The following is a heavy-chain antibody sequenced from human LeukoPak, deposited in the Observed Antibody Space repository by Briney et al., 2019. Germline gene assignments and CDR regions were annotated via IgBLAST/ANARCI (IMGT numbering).Heavy chain of an antibody. CDR2: IIPIFGTA. CDR3: ARDYGYYGSGSYYNRGAFDI. CDR1: GGTFSSYA. D-gene: IGHD3-10*01. Sequence: ASVKVSCKASGGTFSSYAISWVRQAPGRGLEWMGGIIPIFGTANYAQKFQGRVTITADESTSTAYMELSSLRSEDTAVYYCARDYGYYGSGSYYNRGAFDIWGQGTMVTVSS. J-gene: IGHJ3*02. V-gene: IGHV1-69*01.